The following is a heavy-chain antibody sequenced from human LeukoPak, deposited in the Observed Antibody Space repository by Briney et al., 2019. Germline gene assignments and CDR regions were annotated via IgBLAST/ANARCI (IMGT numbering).Heavy chain of an antibody. CDR1: GYTFTGYY. Sequence: ASVKVSCKASGYTFTGYYMHWVRQAPGQGLEWMGTMKASDSSTRYAQKFQGRVTMTRDMSTSTVYMELSSLRSEDTAVYYCARDGIVSGSYGCYMDVWGKGTTVTVSS. D-gene: IGHD1-26*01. J-gene: IGHJ6*03. CDR3: ARDGIVSGSYGCYMDV. CDR2: MKASDSST. V-gene: IGHV1-46*01.